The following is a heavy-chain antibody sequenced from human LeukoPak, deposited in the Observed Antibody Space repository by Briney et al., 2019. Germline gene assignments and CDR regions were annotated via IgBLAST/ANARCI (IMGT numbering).Heavy chain of an antibody. D-gene: IGHD3-22*01. CDR3: ATEENYYDSSGYFGY. V-gene: IGHV1-24*01. Sequence: ASVKVSCKVSGYTLTELSMHWVRQAPGKGLEWRGGFDPEDGETIYAQKFQGRVTMTEDTSTDTAYMELSSLRSEDTAVYYCATEENYYDSSGYFGYWGQGTLVTVSS. CDR2: FDPEDGET. CDR1: GYTLTELS. J-gene: IGHJ4*02.